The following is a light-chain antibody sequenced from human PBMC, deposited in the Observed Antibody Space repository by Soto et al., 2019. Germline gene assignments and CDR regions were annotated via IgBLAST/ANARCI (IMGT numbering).Light chain of an antibody. V-gene: IGKV1-5*01. CDR3: QQYNSYPGA. CDR1: QSIGSW. J-gene: IGKJ1*01. Sequence: DIQMTQSPSTLSAFVGDRVTITCRASQSIGSWLAWYQQKPGKAPKLLIYDASSLESGVPSRFSGSGSGTEFTLTISSLQPDDFASYTCQQYNSYPGAFGQGTKVETK. CDR2: DAS.